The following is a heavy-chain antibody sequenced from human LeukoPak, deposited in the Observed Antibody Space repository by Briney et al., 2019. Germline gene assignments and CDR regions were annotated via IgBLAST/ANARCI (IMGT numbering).Heavy chain of an antibody. CDR2: IIPILGIA. CDR1: GGTFSSYA. CDR3: ARDHCSSTSCYDPSYYYYGMDV. D-gene: IGHD2-2*01. V-gene: IGHV1-69*04. Sequence: ASVKVSCKASGGTFSSYAISWVRQAPGQGLGWMGRIIPILGIANYAQKFQGRVTITADKSTSTAYMELSSLRSEDTAVYYCARDHCSSTSCYDPSYYYYGMDVWGQGTTVTVSS. J-gene: IGHJ6*02.